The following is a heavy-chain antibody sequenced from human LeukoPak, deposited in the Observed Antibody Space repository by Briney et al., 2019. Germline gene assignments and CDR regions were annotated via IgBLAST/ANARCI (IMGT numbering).Heavy chain of an antibody. CDR1: GYTFSSYG. CDR3: ARVGYCSGGSCSRDAFDI. J-gene: IGHJ3*02. D-gene: IGHD2-15*01. V-gene: IGHV1-18*01. Sequence: GASVKVSCKASGYTFSSYGISWVRQAPGQGLEWMGWISAYNGNTNYAQKLQGRVTMTTDTSTSTAYMELRSLRSDDTAVYYCARVGYCSGGSCSRDAFDIWGQGTMVTVSS. CDR2: ISAYNGNT.